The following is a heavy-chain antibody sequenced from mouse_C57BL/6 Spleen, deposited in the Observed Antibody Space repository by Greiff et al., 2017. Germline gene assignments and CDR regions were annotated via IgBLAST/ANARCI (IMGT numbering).Heavy chain of an antibody. CDR2: ISDGGSYT. D-gene: IGHD2-4*01. CDR3: ARDAGSEYDVGYAMDY. Sequence: EVHLVESGGGLVKPGGSLKLSCAASGFTFSSYAMSWVRQTPEKRLEWVATISDGGSYTYYPDNVKGRFTISRDNAKNNLYLQMSHLKSEDTTMYYCARDAGSEYDVGYAMDYWGQGTSVTVSS. CDR1: GFTFSSYA. V-gene: IGHV5-4*01. J-gene: IGHJ4*01.